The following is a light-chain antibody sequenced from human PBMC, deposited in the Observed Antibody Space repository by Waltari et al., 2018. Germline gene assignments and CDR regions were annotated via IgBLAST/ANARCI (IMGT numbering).Light chain of an antibody. CDR1: QDISSD. J-gene: IGKJ2*01. CDR2: DAS. V-gene: IGKV1-33*01. CDR3: LQYDNIPPYT. Sequence: DIQMTQSPSSLSASIVARVTITCQASQDISSDVNWYQQKPGKAHMLLIYDASTLESGVPSRFTGSGSGTDFTFTINSLQPEDIATYYCLQYDNIPPYTFGQGTKLEIK.